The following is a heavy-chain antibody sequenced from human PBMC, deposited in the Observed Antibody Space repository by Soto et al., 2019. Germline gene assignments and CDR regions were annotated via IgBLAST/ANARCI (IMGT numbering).Heavy chain of an antibody. CDR3: AKDRRMVRGVIMSYFDY. D-gene: IGHD3-10*01. CDR1: GFTFSSYG. J-gene: IGHJ4*02. Sequence: GGSLRLSCAASGFTFSSYGMHWVRQAPGKGLEWVAVISYDGSNKYYADSVKGRFTISRDNSKNTLYLQMNSLRAEDTAVYYCAKDRRMVRGVIMSYFDYWGQGTLVTVSS. CDR2: ISYDGSNK. V-gene: IGHV3-30*18.